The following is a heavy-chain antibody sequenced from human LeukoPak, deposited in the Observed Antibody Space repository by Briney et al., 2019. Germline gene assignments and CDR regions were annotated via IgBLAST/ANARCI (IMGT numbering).Heavy chain of an antibody. V-gene: IGHV3-23*01. CDR2: ISGSGGST. J-gene: IGHJ4*02. CDR1: GFTFSSYG. CDR3: ASEGTTGTTWGPDY. D-gene: IGHD1-1*01. Sequence: TGGSLRLSCAASGFTFSSYGMSWVRQAPGKGLEWVSAISGSGGSTYYADSVKGRFTISRDNSKNTLYLQMNSLSAEDTAVYYCASEGTTGTTWGPDYWGQGTLVTVSS.